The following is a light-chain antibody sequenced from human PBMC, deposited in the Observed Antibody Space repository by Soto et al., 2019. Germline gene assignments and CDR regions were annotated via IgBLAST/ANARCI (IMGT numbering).Light chain of an antibody. Sequence: ELVLTQSPVALSLSSGERATLSCRASQSVSSTLLTWYQQKPGQAPRLLIYGVSSRATGIPDSFSGSGSGTDFTLTISRVEPEDFAVYFCQHYGDSSWTFGQGSRVEIK. CDR1: QSVSSTL. V-gene: IGKV3-20*01. CDR2: GVS. J-gene: IGKJ1*01. CDR3: QHYGDSSWT.